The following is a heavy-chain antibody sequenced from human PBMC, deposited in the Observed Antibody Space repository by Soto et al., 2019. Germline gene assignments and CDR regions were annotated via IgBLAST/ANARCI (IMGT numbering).Heavy chain of an antibody. D-gene: IGHD2-2*03. CDR2: TYYRSKWYN. CDR3: ARLNGYCVSTSYHGYYGMDV. Sequence: SQTLSLTCAISGDSVSSNSAAWNWIRQSPSRGLEWLGRTYYRSKWYNDYAVSVKSRITINPDTSKNQFSLQLNSVTPEDTAVYYCARLNGYCVSTSYHGYYGMDVWGQGTTVTVSS. J-gene: IGHJ6*02. V-gene: IGHV6-1*01. CDR1: GDSVSSNSAA.